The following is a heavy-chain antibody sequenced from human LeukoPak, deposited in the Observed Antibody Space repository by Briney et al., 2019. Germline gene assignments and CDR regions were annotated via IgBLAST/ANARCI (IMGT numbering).Heavy chain of an antibody. CDR2: IKQDGSEK. Sequence: GGSLRLSCAASGFTFSSYWMSWVRQAPGKGLEWVANIKQDGSEKYYVDSVKGRFTISRDNAKNSLYLQMNSLRAEDTAVYYCAGEGRELAFDLWGRGTLVTVSS. D-gene: IGHD1-26*01. CDR1: GFTFSSYW. J-gene: IGHJ2*01. V-gene: IGHV3-7*03. CDR3: AGEGRELAFDL.